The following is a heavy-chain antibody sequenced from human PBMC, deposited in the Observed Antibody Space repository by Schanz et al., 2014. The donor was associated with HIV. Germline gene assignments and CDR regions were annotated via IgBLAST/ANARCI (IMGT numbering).Heavy chain of an antibody. CDR1: XXTFRTSI. D-gene: IGHD3-10*01. CDR3: AKCPTMVXXXXMDV. Sequence: QVQLVESGGXVVQPGGXXXXXXXMSXXTFRTSIIHWVRQPPGKGLEWVSAMSYDGYSKYYADSVKGRFTISRDDSKHSLDLEVSSLTTEDTAVYYCAKCPTMVXXXXMDVWGQGTTVTVSS. J-gene: IGHJ6*02. V-gene: IGHV3-30-3*02. CDR2: MSYDGYSK.